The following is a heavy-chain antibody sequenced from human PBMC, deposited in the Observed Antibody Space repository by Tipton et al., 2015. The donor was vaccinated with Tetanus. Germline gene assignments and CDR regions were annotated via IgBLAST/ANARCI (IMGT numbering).Heavy chain of an antibody. CDR3: ARGGSYSYGPRGFDL. CDR2: INHSGST. D-gene: IGHD5-18*01. Sequence: TLSLTCSVSGASISSGGYFWNWIRHRPGKGLEWIGEINHSGSTTYSPSFKSRVTISVDTPKNQFSLKLTSLTVADTAVYYCARGGSYSYGPRGFDLWGRGALVTVSS. V-gene: IGHV4-30-2*01. J-gene: IGHJ2*01. CDR1: GASISSGGYF.